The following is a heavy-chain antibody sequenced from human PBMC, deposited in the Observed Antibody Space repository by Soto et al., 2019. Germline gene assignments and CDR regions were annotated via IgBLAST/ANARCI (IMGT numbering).Heavy chain of an antibody. D-gene: IGHD6-13*01. CDR3: ARTPGIDAAGQVGWLDP. V-gene: IGHV2-70*01. CDR2: IDWDDDK. Sequence: VSGSTLVNPTKTPTLTCTFSGFSLSTSGMCVSWIRQPPGKALEWLALIDWDDDKYYSTSLKTRLTISKDTSKNQVVLTMTKVDALDTDTCYYARTPGIDAAGQVGWLDPWGQGTLVTVSS. CDR1: GFSLSTSGMC. J-gene: IGHJ5*02.